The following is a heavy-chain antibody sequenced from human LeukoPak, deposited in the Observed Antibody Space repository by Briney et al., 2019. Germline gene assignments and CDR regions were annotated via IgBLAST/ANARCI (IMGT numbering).Heavy chain of an antibody. CDR2: FNPEDGET. Sequence: SSVKVSCKVSGYTLTELSMHWVRQAPGKGLEWIGGFNPEDGETIYAQKFQGRVTMTEDSSTNTAYMELSSLRSEDTAVYYCSGGSKLGYYYYYYMDVWGKGTTVTVSS. V-gene: IGHV1-24*01. D-gene: IGHD2-15*01. CDR3: SGGSKLGYYYYYYMDV. J-gene: IGHJ6*03. CDR1: GYTLTELS.